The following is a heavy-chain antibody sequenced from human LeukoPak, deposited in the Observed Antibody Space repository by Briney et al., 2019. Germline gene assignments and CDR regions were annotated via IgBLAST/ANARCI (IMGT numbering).Heavy chain of an antibody. CDR2: ISDNGDDT. J-gene: IGHJ4*02. D-gene: IGHD2-15*01. CDR3: AKDSKKSSVYCSPDY. CDR1: GFTFSSYG. Sequence: GRSLRLSCAASGFTFSSYGMHWVRQAPGKGLEWVSGISDNGDDTYYAASVKGRFTISRDNSKNTLYLQMNSLRADDTAVYYCAKDSKKSSVYCSPDYWGQGTLVIVSS. V-gene: IGHV3-23*01.